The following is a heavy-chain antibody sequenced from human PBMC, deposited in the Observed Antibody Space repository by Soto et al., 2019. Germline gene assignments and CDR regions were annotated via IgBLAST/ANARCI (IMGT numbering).Heavy chain of an antibody. CDR3: VKGEYYYDSSGYYPFDY. V-gene: IGHV3-64D*06. CDR2: ISTNGGST. D-gene: IGHD3-22*01. J-gene: IGHJ4*02. Sequence: GKGLEYVSSISTNGGSTHYADSVKGRFTISRDNSKNTQYLQMSSLRADDTAVYYCVKGEYYYDSSGYYPFDYWGQGTLVTAPQ.